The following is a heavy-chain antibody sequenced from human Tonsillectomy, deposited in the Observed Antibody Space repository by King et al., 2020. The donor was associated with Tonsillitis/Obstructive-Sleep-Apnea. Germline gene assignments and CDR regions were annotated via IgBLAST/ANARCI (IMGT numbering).Heavy chain of an antibody. Sequence: VQLVESGGGLVKPGGSLRLSCAASGFTFSTYSMSWVRQAPGKGLEWVSSISTSSSYIYYGDSVKGRLTISRDNAKNSLYLQMNSLRAEDTAVYYFARDSDDAFDIWGQGTMVTVSS. CDR1: GFTFSTYS. CDR2: ISTSSSYI. V-gene: IGHV3-21*01. CDR3: ARDSDDAFDI. J-gene: IGHJ3*02.